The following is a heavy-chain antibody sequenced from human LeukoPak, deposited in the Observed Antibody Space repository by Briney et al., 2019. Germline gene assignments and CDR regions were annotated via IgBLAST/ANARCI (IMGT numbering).Heavy chain of an antibody. J-gene: IGHJ4*02. D-gene: IGHD2-2*01. V-gene: IGHV3-64D*06. CDR2: ISSNGGST. CDR3: VKRSYCSSTSCSFDY. Sequence: GGSLRLSCSASGFTFSSYAMYWVRQAPGKGLEYVSAISSNGGSTYYADSVKGRFTISRDNSKNTLYLQMSSLRAEDTAVYYCVKRSYCSSTSCSFDYWGQGTLVTVSS. CDR1: GFTFSSYA.